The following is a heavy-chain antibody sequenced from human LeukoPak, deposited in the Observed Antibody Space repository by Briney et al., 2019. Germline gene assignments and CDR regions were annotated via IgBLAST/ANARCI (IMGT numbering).Heavy chain of an antibody. V-gene: IGHV3-7*01. CDR2: IKQDGSEK. CDR1: GFTFSSYW. D-gene: IGHD2-2*01. J-gene: IGHJ6*03. CDR3: ARVSDELGYCSSTSCYGKYYYYMDV. Sequence: SGGSLRLSCAASGFTFSSYWMSWVRQAPGKGLEWVANIKQDGSEKYYVDSVKGRFTISRDNAKNSLYLQMNSLRAEDTAAYYCARVSDELGYCSSTSCYGKYYYYMDVWGKGTTVTVSS.